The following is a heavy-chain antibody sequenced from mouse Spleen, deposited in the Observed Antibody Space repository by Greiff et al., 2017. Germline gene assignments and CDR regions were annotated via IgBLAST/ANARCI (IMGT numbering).Heavy chain of an antibody. V-gene: IGHV3-6*01. CDR3: ARSRKYGNFHWYFDV. CDR2: ISYDGSN. Sequence: DVQLVESGPGLVKPSQSLSLTCSVTGYSITSGYYWNWIRQFPGNKLEWMGYISYDGSNNYNPSLKNRISITRDTSKNQFFLKLNSVTTEDTATYYCARSRKYGNFHWYFDVWGAGTTVTVSS. J-gene: IGHJ1*01. D-gene: IGHD2-10*02. CDR1: GYSITSGYY.